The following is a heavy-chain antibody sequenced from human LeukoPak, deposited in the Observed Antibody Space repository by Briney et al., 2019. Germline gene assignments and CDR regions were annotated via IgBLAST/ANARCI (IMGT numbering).Heavy chain of an antibody. J-gene: IGHJ4*02. CDR1: GFTFSSYS. D-gene: IGHD3-9*01. Sequence: GGSLRLSCAASGFTFSSYSMNWVRQAPGKGLEWVSSISSSSSYIYYADSVKGRFTISRDNAKNSLYLQMNSLRAEDTAVYYCARDSHYDILTGSHFDYWGQGTLVTVSS. CDR2: ISSSSSYI. V-gene: IGHV3-21*01. CDR3: ARDSHYDILTGSHFDY.